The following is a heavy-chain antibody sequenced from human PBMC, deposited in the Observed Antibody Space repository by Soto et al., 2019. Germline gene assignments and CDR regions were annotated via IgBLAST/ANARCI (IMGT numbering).Heavy chain of an antibody. CDR3: AKPLDTAMVTMDFDY. V-gene: IGHV3-30*18. J-gene: IGHJ4*02. Sequence: PGGSLRLSCAASGFTFSSYGMHWVRQAPGKGLEWVAVISYDGSNKYYAGSVKGRFTISRDNSKNTLYLQMNSLRAEDTAVYYCAKPLDTAMVTMDFDYWGQGTLVTVSS. CDR1: GFTFSSYG. D-gene: IGHD5-18*01. CDR2: ISYDGSNK.